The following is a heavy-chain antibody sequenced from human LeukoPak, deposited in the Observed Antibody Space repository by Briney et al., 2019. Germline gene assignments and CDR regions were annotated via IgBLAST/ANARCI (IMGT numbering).Heavy chain of an antibody. CDR1: GFTFDDYA. D-gene: IGHD6-13*01. CDR3: AKSPVQQLVWRGWFDP. V-gene: IGHV3-9*01. Sequence: GGSLRLSCAASGFTFDDYAMHWVRQAPGKGLEWVSGISWNSGSIGYADSVKGRFAMSRDNAKNTLYLQMNSLRAEDTAVYYCAKSPVQQLVWRGWFDPWGQGTLVTVSS. J-gene: IGHJ5*02. CDR2: ISWNSGSI.